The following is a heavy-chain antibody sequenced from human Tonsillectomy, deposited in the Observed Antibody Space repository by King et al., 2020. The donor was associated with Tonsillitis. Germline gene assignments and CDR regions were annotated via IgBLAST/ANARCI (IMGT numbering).Heavy chain of an antibody. D-gene: IGHD4-23*01. CDR2: VYHSGTT. Sequence: VQLLESGPGLVKPSETLSLSCAVSGSSISSSYCWAWIRQPPGKGLEWIGSVYHSGTTYYNPSLKSRVTISLDTSKNQFSLNLSSVTAADAAVYYCARNPVGGNSIFYYGVDVWGQGTTVTVSS. V-gene: IGHV4-38-2*01. CDR1: GSSISSSYC. CDR3: ARNPVGGNSIFYYGVDV. J-gene: IGHJ6*02.